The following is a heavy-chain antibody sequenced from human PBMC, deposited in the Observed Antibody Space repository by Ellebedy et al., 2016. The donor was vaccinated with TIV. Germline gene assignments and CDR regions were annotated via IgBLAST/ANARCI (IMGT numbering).Heavy chain of an antibody. V-gene: IGHV3-21*01. CDR2: ISSSSSYI. D-gene: IGHD1-26*01. Sequence: GESLKISXAASGFTFSGYTMNWVRQAPGKGLEWVSFISSSSSYIYYADSVKGRFTISRDNAKNSLYLQMNSLRAEDTAVYYCARGDPSGSYYYGMDVWGQGTTVTVSS. CDR1: GFTFSGYT. CDR3: ARGDPSGSYYYGMDV. J-gene: IGHJ6*02.